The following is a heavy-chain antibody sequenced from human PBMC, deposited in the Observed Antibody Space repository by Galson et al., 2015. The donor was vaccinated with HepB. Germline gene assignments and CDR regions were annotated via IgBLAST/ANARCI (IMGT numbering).Heavy chain of an antibody. CDR3: ARDDRDGYNYVLDY. Sequence: SVKVSCKASGGTFSSYTISWVRQAPGQGLEWMGRIIPILGIANYAQKFQGRVTITADKSTSTAYMELSSLRSEDTAVYYCARDDRDGYNYVLDYWGQGTLVTVSS. CDR2: IIPILGIA. CDR1: GGTFSSYT. D-gene: IGHD5-24*01. V-gene: IGHV1-69*04. J-gene: IGHJ4*02.